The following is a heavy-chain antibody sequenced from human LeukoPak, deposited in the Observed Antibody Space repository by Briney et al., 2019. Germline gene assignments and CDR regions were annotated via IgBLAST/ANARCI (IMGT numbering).Heavy chain of an antibody. D-gene: IGHD3-22*01. CDR2: ISYDGSNK. CDR1: GFTFSSYW. V-gene: IGHV3-30-3*01. CDR3: ARGSDYYDSSGYVASNWFDP. Sequence: GGSLRLSCAASGFTFSSYWMHWVRQAPGKGLEWVAVISYDGSNKYYADSVKGRFTISRDNSKNTLYLQMNSLRAEDTAVYYCARGSDYYDSSGYVASNWFDPWGQGTLVTVSS. J-gene: IGHJ5*02.